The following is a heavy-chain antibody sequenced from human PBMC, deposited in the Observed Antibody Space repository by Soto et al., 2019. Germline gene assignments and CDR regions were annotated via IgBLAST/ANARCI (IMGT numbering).Heavy chain of an antibody. V-gene: IGHV3-23*01. J-gene: IGHJ3*01. D-gene: IGHD3-22*01. CDR3: ARDQLYYNDISGRPLPAFAV. CDR1: GGTFSSYA. CDR2: ISGSGGST. Sequence: GGSLRVSCAAAGGTFSSYAMSWVRQAPGKGLEWVSAISGSGGSTYSADSVEGRFTISRDNDKNSLYLQMNSLRAEDTAVYYCARDQLYYNDISGRPLPAFAVWGQGTMVTVSS.